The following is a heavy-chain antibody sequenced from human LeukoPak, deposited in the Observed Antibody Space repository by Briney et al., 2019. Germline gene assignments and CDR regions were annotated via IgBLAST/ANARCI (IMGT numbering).Heavy chain of an antibody. D-gene: IGHD5-24*01. J-gene: IGHJ4*02. V-gene: IGHV4-61*02. CDR3: ARLSRDGYNFVDY. CDR2: IYTSGST. Sequence: PSETLSLTCTVSGGSISSGSYYWSWIRQPAGKGLEWIGRIYTSGSTNYNPSLKSRVTISVDTSKNQFSLKLSSATAADTAVYYCARLSRDGYNFVDYWGQGTLVTVSS. CDR1: GGSISSGSYY.